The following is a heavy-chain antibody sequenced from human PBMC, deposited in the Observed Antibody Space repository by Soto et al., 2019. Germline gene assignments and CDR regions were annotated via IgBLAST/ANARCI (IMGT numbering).Heavy chain of an antibody. V-gene: IGHV4-39*07. J-gene: IGHJ3*02. CDR1: GGSVSSSSYY. D-gene: IGHD6-13*01. Sequence: SETLSLTCTVSGGSVSSSSYYWGWVRQPPGKGLEWIGSIYYSGSTNYNPSLESRVTISVDTSKNQFSLKLSSVTAADTAVYYCARDRGSSSQHDAFDIWGQGTMVTVSS. CDR2: IYYSGST. CDR3: ARDRGSSSQHDAFDI.